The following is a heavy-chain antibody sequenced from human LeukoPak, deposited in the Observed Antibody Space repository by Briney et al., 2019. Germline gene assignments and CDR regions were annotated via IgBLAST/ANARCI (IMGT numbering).Heavy chain of an antibody. J-gene: IGHJ4*02. CDR1: GYSFTSYW. V-gene: IGHV5-51*01. D-gene: IGHD6-19*01. CDR2: IYPGDSDT. CDR3: ARPGIAGAGRVPGFDY. Sequence: GESLKISCKGSGYSFTSYWIGWVRQMPGKGLEWMGIIYPGDSDTRYSPSFQGQVTISADKSISTAYLQWSSLKASDTAMYYCARPGIAGAGRVPGFDYWGQGTLVTVSS.